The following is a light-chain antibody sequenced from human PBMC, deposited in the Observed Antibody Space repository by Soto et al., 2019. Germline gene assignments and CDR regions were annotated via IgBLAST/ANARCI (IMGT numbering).Light chain of an antibody. CDR1: QGVSSSS. CDR3: QQDYNLPGT. J-gene: IGKJ1*01. V-gene: IGKV3D-7*01. CDR2: GAS. Sequence: PGERVTLSCRASQGVSSSSLTWYQQKPGQAPRLLIYGASTRATSIPPRFSGSGSGTDFTLTISSLQPEDFAVYYCQQDYNLPGTFGQGTKVEIK.